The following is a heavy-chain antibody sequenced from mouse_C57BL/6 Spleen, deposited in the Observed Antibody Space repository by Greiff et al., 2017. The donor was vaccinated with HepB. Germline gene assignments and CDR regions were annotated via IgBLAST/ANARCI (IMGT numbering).Heavy chain of an antibody. J-gene: IGHJ4*01. CDR3: ARGGYYLMDY. Sequence: EVQLQQSGPELVKPGASVKISCKASGYTFTDYYMNWVKQSHGKSLEWIGDINPNNGGTSYNQKFKGKATLTVDKSSSTAYMELRSLTSEDSAVYYCARGGYYLMDYWGQGTSVTVSS. V-gene: IGHV1-26*01. D-gene: IGHD2-3*01. CDR2: INPNNGGT. CDR1: GYTFTDYY.